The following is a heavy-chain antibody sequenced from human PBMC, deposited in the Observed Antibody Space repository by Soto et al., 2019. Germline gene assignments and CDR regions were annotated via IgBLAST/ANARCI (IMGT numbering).Heavy chain of an antibody. D-gene: IGHD3-22*01. J-gene: IGHJ4*02. CDR3: ARAGPHSYYYDSSGYLPDY. CDR1: GGSISSGDYY. Sequence: SETLSLTCTVSGGSISSGDYYWGWIRQPPGKGLEWIGYIYYSGSTYYNPSLKSRVTISVDTSKNQFSLKLSSVTAADTAVYYCARAGPHSYYYDSSGYLPDYWGQGTLVTVSS. CDR2: IYYSGST. V-gene: IGHV4-30-4*01.